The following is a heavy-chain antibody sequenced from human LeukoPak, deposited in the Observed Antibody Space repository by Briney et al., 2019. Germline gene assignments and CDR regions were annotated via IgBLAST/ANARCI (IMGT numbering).Heavy chain of an antibody. Sequence: PGGSLRLPCAGSGFIFNNYAMHWVRQPPGKGLEWVSGISWNSGSIDYADSVKGRFTISRDNAKSSLYLQMNSLRVEDTAFYYCAKDNRRHYTSGPNPDSLHWGQGALVTVSS. V-gene: IGHV3-9*01. J-gene: IGHJ4*02. CDR3: AKDNRRHYTSGPNPDSLH. CDR1: GFIFNNYA. CDR2: ISWNSGSI. D-gene: IGHD6-19*01.